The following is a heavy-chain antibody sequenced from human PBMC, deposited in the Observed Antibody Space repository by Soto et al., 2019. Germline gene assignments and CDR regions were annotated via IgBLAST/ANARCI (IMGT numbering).Heavy chain of an antibody. CDR2: INHSGST. J-gene: IGHJ5*02. V-gene: IGHV4-34*01. CDR3: ARAFTTVTTRGWFDP. CDR1: GGSFSGYY. Sequence: SETLSLTCAVYGGSFSGYYWSWIRQPPGKGLEWIGEINHSGSTNYNPSLKSRVTISVDTSKNQFSLKLSSVTAADTAVYYCARAFTTVTTRGWFDPWGQGTLVTVSS. D-gene: IGHD4-17*01.